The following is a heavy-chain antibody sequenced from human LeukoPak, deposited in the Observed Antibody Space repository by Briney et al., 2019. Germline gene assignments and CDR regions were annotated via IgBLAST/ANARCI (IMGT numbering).Heavy chain of an antibody. CDR3: ARGRYLSSFIAAAGTLSFDY. Sequence: ASVKVSCKASGDTFSSYAISWVRQAPGQGLEWMGRIIPIFGTANYAQKFQGRVTITADESTSTAYMELSSLRSEDTAVYYCARGRYLSSFIAAAGTLSFDYWGQGTLVTVSS. V-gene: IGHV1-69*15. CDR2: IIPIFGTA. CDR1: GDTFSSYA. D-gene: IGHD6-13*01. J-gene: IGHJ4*02.